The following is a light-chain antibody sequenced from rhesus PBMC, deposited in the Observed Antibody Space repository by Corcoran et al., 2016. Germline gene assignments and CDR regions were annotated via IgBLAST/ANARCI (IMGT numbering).Light chain of an antibody. J-gene: IGKJ3*01. CDR3: QQYSSRPFP. Sequence: DIQMTQSPSSLSASVGDTVTITCRAIPGISSWLAWYQQKPGKPPTLLISMASSLQSGVPSRFSGRGPVTTFTLTISSVQSEDFATYYCQQYSSRPFPFGPGTKLDIK. CDR2: MAS. CDR1: PGISSW. V-gene: IGKV1-22*01.